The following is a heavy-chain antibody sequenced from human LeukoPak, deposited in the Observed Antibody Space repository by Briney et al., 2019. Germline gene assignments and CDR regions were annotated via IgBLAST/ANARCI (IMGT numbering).Heavy chain of an antibody. D-gene: IGHD2-21*01. V-gene: IGHV3-15*01. Sequence: GGSLRLSCAASGFIFNKAWMNWVRQAPGKGPEWVGRIKSNNDGGTTDHASPVEGRFIISRDDSKNTIYLQMNRLIIDDTAIYYCTPVMVEDRGFWGQGALVTVSS. CDR2: IKSNNDGGTT. CDR1: GFIFNKAW. CDR3: TPVMVEDRGF. J-gene: IGHJ4*02.